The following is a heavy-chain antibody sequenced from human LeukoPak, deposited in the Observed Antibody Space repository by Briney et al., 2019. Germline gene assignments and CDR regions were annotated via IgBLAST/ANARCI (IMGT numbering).Heavy chain of an antibody. Sequence: PSETLSLTCAVSGDSISTSDWWTWVRQPQGKGREWIGEIDHGGSTNYNPSLKSRVTMSVDKSKNQFSLRLSSVTAADTAVYYCARGSIPVAGTSLLGYWGQGTLVTVAS. CDR3: ARGSIPVAGTSLLGY. CDR2: IDHGGST. CDR1: GDSISTSDW. J-gene: IGHJ4*02. D-gene: IGHD6-19*01. V-gene: IGHV4-4*02.